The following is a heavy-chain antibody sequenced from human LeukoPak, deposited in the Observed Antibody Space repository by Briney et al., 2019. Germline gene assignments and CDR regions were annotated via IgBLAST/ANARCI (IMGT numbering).Heavy chain of an antibody. V-gene: IGHV4-34*01. J-gene: IGHJ4*02. CDR1: GGSISSYY. D-gene: IGHD4-17*01. CDR3: ARVGTTVTKGPFDY. Sequence: SETLSLTCTVSGGSISSYYWSWIRQPPGKGLEWIGEINHSGSTNYNPSLKSRVTISVDTSKNQFSLKLSSVTAADTAVYYCARVGTTVTKGPFDYWGQGTLVTVSS. CDR2: INHSGST.